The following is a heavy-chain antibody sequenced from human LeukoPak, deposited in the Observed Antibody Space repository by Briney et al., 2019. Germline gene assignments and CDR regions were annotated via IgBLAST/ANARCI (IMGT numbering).Heavy chain of an antibody. D-gene: IGHD3-10*01. CDR2: INHSGST. CDR3: ARGGPLRGTMVRGVIIKSGWFDP. J-gene: IGHJ5*02. Sequence: SETLSLTCAVYGGSFSGYYWNWIRQPPGKGLEWLGEINHSGSTNYNPSLKSRVTISVDTSKNQFSLKLSSVTAADTAVYYCARGGPLRGTMVRGVIIKSGWFDPWGQGTLVTVSS. V-gene: IGHV4-34*01. CDR1: GGSFSGYY.